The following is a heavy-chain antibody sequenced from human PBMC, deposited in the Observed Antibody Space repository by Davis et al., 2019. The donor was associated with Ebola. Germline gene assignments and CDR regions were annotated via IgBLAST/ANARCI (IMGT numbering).Heavy chain of an antibody. J-gene: IGHJ4*02. CDR2: ISGSGSST. CDR3: AKAFCITPICYFDY. CDR1: GFTLINYA. D-gene: IGHD3-10*01. V-gene: IGHV3-23*01. Sequence: PGGSLRLSCAASGFTLINYAMNWVRQAPGKGLEWVSGISGSGSSTNQADSVKGRFTISRDNSENTLYLQMNSLRAEDTAVYYCAKAFCITPICYFDYWGQGTLVTVSS.